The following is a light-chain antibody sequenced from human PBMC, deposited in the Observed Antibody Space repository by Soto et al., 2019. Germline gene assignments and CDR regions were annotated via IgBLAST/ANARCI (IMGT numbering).Light chain of an antibody. V-gene: IGKV3D-11*01. CDR3: HQRQSWPRT. CDR2: QTS. J-gene: IGKJ1*01. CDR1: QGIGSW. Sequence: TQSPSSVSASVGDRVTITCRASQGIGSWLAWYQHRPGQAPRLLIYQTSIRAAGIPARFSASGTGTDFTLTISDVQPEDFAVYYCHQRQSWPRTFGQGTKVDI.